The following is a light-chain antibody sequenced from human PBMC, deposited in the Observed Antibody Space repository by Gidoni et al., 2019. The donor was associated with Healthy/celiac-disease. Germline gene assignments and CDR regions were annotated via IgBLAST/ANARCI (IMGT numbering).Light chain of an antibody. Sequence: EIVMTHAPATLSVSTGERATLSCRTSQSVSLNLAWYQQKPGQAPRLLVYGASTRATGIPARFSGSGSGKGFTLTSSSLQLEDFAVYYCQQYNNWPPLTFGGGTKVEIK. J-gene: IGKJ4*01. CDR2: GAS. CDR1: QSVSLN. CDR3: QQYNNWPPLT. V-gene: IGKV3-15*01.